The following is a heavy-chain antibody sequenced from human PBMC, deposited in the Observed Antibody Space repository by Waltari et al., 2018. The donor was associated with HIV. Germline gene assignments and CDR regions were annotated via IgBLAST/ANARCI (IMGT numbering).Heavy chain of an antibody. CDR2: ISHSGVNT. Sequence: EVQLLESGGALVQPGGSLRLSCAASGFTFSKSAMSWVRQGPGKGLGWVSSISHSGVNTYYADSVKGRVTISRDNAMNTMFLQINSLRAEDTAVYYCAKDREGEVVLYSVDYWGQGTLVTVSS. V-gene: IGHV3-23*01. CDR1: GFTFSKSA. J-gene: IGHJ4*02. CDR3: AKDREGEVVLYSVDY. D-gene: IGHD2-15*01.